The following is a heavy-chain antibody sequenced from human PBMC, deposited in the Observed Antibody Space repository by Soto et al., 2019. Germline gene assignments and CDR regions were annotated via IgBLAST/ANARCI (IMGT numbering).Heavy chain of an antibody. Sequence: GGSLRLSCAASGFTFSSYAMHWVRQAPGKGLEWVAVISYDGSNKYYADSVKGRFTISRDNSKNTLYLQMNSLRAEDTAVYYCARVYGSGSYYDAFDIWGQGTMVAVSS. CDR3: ARVYGSGSYYDAFDI. J-gene: IGHJ3*02. V-gene: IGHV3-30-3*01. CDR1: GFTFSSYA. D-gene: IGHD3-10*01. CDR2: ISYDGSNK.